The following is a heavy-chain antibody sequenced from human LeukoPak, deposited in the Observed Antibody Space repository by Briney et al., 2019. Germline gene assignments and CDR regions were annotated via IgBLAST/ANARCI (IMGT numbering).Heavy chain of an antibody. D-gene: IGHD6-13*01. CDR3: ARHLDIAASGTFGY. Sequence: SETLSLTCAVSGGSISSHHWSWIRQPPGKGLEWIGYIYYSGSTNYKPSLKSRVTISVDTSKNQFSLKLTSVTAADTAVYYCARHLDIAASGTFGYWGQGTLVTVSS. V-gene: IGHV4-59*08. CDR1: GGSISSHH. CDR2: IYYSGST. J-gene: IGHJ4*02.